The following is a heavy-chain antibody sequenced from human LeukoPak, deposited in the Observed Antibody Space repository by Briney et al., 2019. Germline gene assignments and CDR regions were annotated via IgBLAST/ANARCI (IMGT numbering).Heavy chain of an antibody. J-gene: IGHJ4*02. V-gene: IGHV3-48*02. CDR2: ISPSSSTI. CDR3: ATNYYGSGTYYPYYFDY. D-gene: IGHD3-10*01. Sequence: AGGSLRLSCAASGFTFSSYEMNWVRQAPGKGLEWVSYISPSSSTIYYADCVKGRFTISRDNAKNSLPLQMNSLRDEDTAVYFCATNYYGSGTYYPYYFDYWGQGVLVTVSS. CDR1: GFTFSSYE.